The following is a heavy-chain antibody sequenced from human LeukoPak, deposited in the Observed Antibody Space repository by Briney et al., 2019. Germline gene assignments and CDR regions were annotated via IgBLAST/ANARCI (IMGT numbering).Heavy chain of an antibody. CDR1: GYHFTTYW. J-gene: IGHJ4*02. D-gene: IGHD1-7*01. CDR2: VFPGDSKT. V-gene: IGHV5-51*01. Sequence: GDSLKISCKVSGYHFTTYWIAWVRQQPGKGPEWMGMVFPGDSKTNYSPAFLGQVTMSVDKSIGAAYLQWRSLKASDTAMYYCARLDTKNYQFWGQGTLVSVSS. CDR3: ARLDTKNYQF.